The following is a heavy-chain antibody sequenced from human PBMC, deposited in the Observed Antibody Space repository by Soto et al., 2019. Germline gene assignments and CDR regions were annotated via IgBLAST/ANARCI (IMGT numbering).Heavy chain of an antibody. J-gene: IGHJ6*02. D-gene: IGHD2-15*01. CDR1: GDSFNSYA. V-gene: IGHV1-69*01. CDR3: ARVGYCNSTYCLFYYYHYGMDV. CDR2: IIPIFHTA. Sequence: QVQLVQSGAEVKKPGSSVKVSCKASGDSFNSYAISWVRQAPGQGLEWMGGIIPIFHTANHAQKFQARVTMTAAESARTAYMDLGGLRSEDTAVYYCARVGYCNSTYCLFYYYHYGMDVWGQGATVTVS.